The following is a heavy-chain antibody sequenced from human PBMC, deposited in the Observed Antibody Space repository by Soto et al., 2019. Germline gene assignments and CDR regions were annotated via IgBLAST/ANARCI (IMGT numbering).Heavy chain of an antibody. D-gene: IGHD3-22*01. J-gene: IGHJ4*02. V-gene: IGHV4-39*01. CDR3: AGLYPYESSGYHLNY. Sequence: SQIKSLTCSVADGKIRNSSAYWGRKKQPPGKGLEWVGSIYYLGNTYYNPSLGSRVTISVDTSKNQFSLKLRSVTAADTAVFYCAGLYPYESSGYHLNYWGQSTLVTVSS. CDR1: DGKIRNSSAY. CDR2: IYYLGNT.